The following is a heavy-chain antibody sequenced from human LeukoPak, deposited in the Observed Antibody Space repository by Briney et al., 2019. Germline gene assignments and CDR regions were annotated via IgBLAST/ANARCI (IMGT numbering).Heavy chain of an antibody. J-gene: IGHJ5*02. V-gene: IGHV1-24*01. CDR1: GYTLTELS. CDR3: ATWGWGRSPRWFDP. Sequence: ASVKVSCKVSGYTLTELSMHWVRQAPGKGLEWMGGFDPEDGETIYAQKFRGRVTMTEDTSTDTAYMELSSLRSEDTAVYYCATWGWGRSPRWFDPWGQGTLVTVSS. D-gene: IGHD3-16*01. CDR2: FDPEDGET.